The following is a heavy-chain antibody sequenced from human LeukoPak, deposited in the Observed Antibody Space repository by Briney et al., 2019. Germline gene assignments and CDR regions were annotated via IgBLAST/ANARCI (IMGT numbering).Heavy chain of an antibody. V-gene: IGHV3-30-3*01. CDR3: GMGATVGCVDY. CDR1: GFTFSSYA. D-gene: IGHD1-26*01. Sequence: PGGSLRLSCAASGFTFSSYAMHWVRQAPGKGLEWVAFISYDGSNKYYADSVKGRFTISRDNSKNTLYLQMNSLRADDTALYYCGMGATVGCVDYWGQGTLVPVSS. J-gene: IGHJ4*02. CDR2: ISYDGSNK.